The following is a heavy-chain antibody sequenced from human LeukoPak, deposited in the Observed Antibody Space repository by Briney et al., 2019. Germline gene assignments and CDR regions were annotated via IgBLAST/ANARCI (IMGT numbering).Heavy chain of an antibody. CDR3: ARGGRLLDY. CDR2: ITGSSSAI. CDR1: GFTFSSYS. J-gene: IGHJ4*02. D-gene: IGHD2-15*01. V-gene: IGHV3-48*02. Sequence: PGGSLRLSCAASGFTFSSYSMSWVRQAPGKGLEWISYITGSSSAISYPDSVKGRFTISRDNAKNSLYLQMNSLRDDDTAVYYCARGGRLLDYWGRGTLVSVSS.